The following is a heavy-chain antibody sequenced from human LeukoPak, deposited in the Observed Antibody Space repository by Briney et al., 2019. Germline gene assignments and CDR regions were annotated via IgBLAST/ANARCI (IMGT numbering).Heavy chain of an antibody. Sequence: HTGGSLRLSCAASGFTFSSYAMSWVRQAPGKGLEWVSAISGSGGSTYYADSVKGRFTISRDNSKNTLYLQMNSLRAEDTAVYYCAREAEGYCSGGSCYGMAYWGQGTLVTVSS. D-gene: IGHD2-15*01. V-gene: IGHV3-23*01. CDR3: AREAEGYCSGGSCYGMAY. CDR1: GFTFSSYA. CDR2: ISGSGGST. J-gene: IGHJ4*02.